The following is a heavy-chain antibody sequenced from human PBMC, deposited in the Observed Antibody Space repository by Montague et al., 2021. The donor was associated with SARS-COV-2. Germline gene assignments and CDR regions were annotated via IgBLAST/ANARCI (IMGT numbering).Heavy chain of an antibody. D-gene: IGHD4-11*01. V-gene: IGHV4-38-2*02. J-gene: IGHJ6*02. CDR2: IYHSGST. CDR3: AVNSNYYYYGMDV. CDR1: GYSISSGYY. Sequence: SETLSLTCTVSGYSISSGYYWGWIRQPPGKGLEWIGRIYHSGSTYYNPSLKSRVTISVDTSKNQFSLKLSSVTAADTAVYYCAVNSNYYYYGMDVWGQGTPVTVSS.